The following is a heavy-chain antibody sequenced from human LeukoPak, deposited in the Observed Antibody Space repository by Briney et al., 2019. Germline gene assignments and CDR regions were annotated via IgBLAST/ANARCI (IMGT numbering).Heavy chain of an antibody. CDR1: GGTFSSYA. Sequence: GASVKVSCKASGGTFSSYAISWVRQAPGQGLEWMGRIIPIFGTANYAQKSQGRVTITTDESTSTAYMELSSLRSEDTAVYYCARDRIQLWSNWFDPWGQGTLVTVSS. D-gene: IGHD5-18*01. V-gene: IGHV1-69*05. J-gene: IGHJ5*02. CDR3: ARDRIQLWSNWFDP. CDR2: IIPIFGTA.